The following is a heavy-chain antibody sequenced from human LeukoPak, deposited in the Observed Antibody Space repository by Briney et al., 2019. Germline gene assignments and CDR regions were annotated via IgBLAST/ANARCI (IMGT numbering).Heavy chain of an antibody. CDR1: GDSVSTNTAA. Sequence: SQTLSLTCAISGDSVSTNTAAWSWIRQSPSRGLEWLGRTYFRFKWYSDYAVSVKSRITINSDTSKNQFSLQLNSVAPEDTAVYFCARDRDTGGYFRETPHWYSDPWGRGTLVTVSS. D-gene: IGHD3-22*01. V-gene: IGHV6-1*01. CDR3: ARDRDTGGYFRETPHWYSDP. J-gene: IGHJ2*01. CDR2: TYFRFKWYS.